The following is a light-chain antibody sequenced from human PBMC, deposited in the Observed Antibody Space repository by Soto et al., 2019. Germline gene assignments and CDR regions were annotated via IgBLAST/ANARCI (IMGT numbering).Light chain of an antibody. CDR3: QSYDSSNQGV. CDR1: SGSIASNY. V-gene: IGLV6-57*03. CDR2: EDN. J-gene: IGLJ3*02. Sequence: NFMLTQPHSVSESPGKTVTISCTRSSGSIASNYGQWYQQRPGSAPTTVIYEDNQRPSGVPGRFSGSIDSSSNSASLTISGLKTEDEADYYCQSYDSSNQGVFGGGTKLTVL.